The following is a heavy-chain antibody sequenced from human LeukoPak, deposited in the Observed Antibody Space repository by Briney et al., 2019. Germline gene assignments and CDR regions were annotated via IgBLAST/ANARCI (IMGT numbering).Heavy chain of an antibody. CDR2: ISGSGGST. V-gene: IGHV3-23*01. D-gene: IGHD6-19*01. CDR1: GFTFSSYA. Sequence: GGSLRLSCAASGFTFSSYAMSWVSQAPGKGLEWVSAISGSGGSTYYADSVKGRFTISRDNSKNTLYLQMNSLRAEDTAVYYCARVGGSRGSLDAFDIWGQGTMVTVSS. CDR3: ARVGGSRGSLDAFDI. J-gene: IGHJ3*02.